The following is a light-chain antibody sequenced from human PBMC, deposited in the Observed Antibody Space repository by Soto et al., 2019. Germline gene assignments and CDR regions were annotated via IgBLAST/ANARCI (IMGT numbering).Light chain of an antibody. J-gene: IGLJ3*02. V-gene: IGLV2-14*01. CDR2: EVS. CDR1: SSDVGGYNY. CDR3: SSFTSINTWV. Sequence: QSALTQPASVSGSPGQSITISCTGTSSDVGGYNYVSWYQQHPGKAPKLMIYEVSNRPSGVSKRFSGSKSGNTASLTISGLPAEDEADYYCSSFTSINTWVFGGGTKVTVL.